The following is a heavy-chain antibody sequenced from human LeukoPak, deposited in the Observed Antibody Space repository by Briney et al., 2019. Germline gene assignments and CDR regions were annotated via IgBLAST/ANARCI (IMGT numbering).Heavy chain of an antibody. CDR1: GGSISSRPYY. V-gene: IGHV4-61*05. CDR2: IYYSGST. Sequence: SETLSLTCTVSGGSISSRPYYWGWVRQPPGKGLEWIGYIYYSGSTYYNPSLKSRVTISVDTSKNQFSLKLSSVTAADTAVYYCARWSSGYYDAFDIWGQGTMVTLSS. D-gene: IGHD3-22*01. CDR3: ARWSSGYYDAFDI. J-gene: IGHJ3*02.